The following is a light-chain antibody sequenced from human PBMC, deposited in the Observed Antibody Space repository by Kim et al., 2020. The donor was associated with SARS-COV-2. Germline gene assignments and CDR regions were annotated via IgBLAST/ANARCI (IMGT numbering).Light chain of an antibody. CDR2: DAS. CDR3: QQYDNLPS. J-gene: IGKJ4*01. CDR1: QEISNY. V-gene: IGKV1-33*01. Sequence: SASVGDRVTITGQASQEISNYLNWYQQKPGKAPKLLIYDASNLETGVPSRFSGSGSGTDFTFTISSLQPEDIATYYCQQYDNLPSFGGGTKVDIK.